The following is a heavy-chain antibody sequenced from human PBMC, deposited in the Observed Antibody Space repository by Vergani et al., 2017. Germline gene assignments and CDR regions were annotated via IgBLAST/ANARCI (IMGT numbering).Heavy chain of an antibody. V-gene: IGHV3-21*01. CDR1: GFIFSSNS. Sequence: EVQLVESGGGLVKPGGSLRLSCAASGFIFSSNSMNWVRQAPGKGLEWVSSISSSSSYIYYADSVKGRFTISRDNAKNSLYLQMSSLRAEDTAVYYCAREMVNPVSPYAFDIWGQGTMVTGSS. J-gene: IGHJ3*02. CDR2: ISSSSSYI. D-gene: IGHD5-18*01. CDR3: AREMVNPVSPYAFDI.